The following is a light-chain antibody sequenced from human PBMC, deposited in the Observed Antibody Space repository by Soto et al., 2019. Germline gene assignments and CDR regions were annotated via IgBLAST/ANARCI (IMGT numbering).Light chain of an antibody. Sequence: QSALTQPASVSGSPGQSITISCTGSSSDFGGYNYVSWYQQHPGKAPKLMIHEVSNRPSGVSNRFSGSKSGNTASLTISGLQAEDEADYYCSSYTTISTRVFGTGTK. CDR2: EVS. J-gene: IGLJ1*01. V-gene: IGLV2-14*01. CDR3: SSYTTISTRV. CDR1: SSDFGGYNY.